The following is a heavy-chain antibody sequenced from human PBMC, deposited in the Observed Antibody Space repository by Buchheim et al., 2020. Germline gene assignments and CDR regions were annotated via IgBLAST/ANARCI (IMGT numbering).Heavy chain of an antibody. V-gene: IGHV5-10-1*01. CDR1: GYSFTSYW. J-gene: IGHJ4*02. CDR2: IDPSDTYT. D-gene: IGHD2-15*01. Sequence: EVQLVQSGAEVKKPGESLRISCKGSGYSFTSYWISWVRQMPGKGLEWMGRIDPSDTYTNYSPSFQGHVTITAHKSISTANPQWSSLKASDTAMYYCARHVHLCSGGSCYSDLSDYWGQGTL. CDR3: ARHVHLCSGGSCYSDLSDY.